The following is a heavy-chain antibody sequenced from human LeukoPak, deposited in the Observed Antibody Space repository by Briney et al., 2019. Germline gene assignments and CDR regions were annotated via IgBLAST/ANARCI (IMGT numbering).Heavy chain of an antibody. CDR2: TYYRSKWSF. Sequence: SQILSLTCAISGDSIFTNNVAWNWIRESPSRGLEWLGRTYYRSKWSFEYAVSVKSRITINADTSKNQFSLQLSSVTPEDTAVYYCARGKYTSFDNWGQGTLVTVSS. J-gene: IGHJ4*02. CDR1: GDSIFTNNVA. V-gene: IGHV6-1*01. D-gene: IGHD6-6*01. CDR3: ARGKYTSFDN.